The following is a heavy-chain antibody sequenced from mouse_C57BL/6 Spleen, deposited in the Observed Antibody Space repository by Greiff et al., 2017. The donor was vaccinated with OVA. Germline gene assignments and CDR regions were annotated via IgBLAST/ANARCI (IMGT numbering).Heavy chain of an antibody. D-gene: IGHD4-1*02. V-gene: IGHV1-64*01. Sequence: QVQLQQPGAELVKPGASVKLSCKASGYTFTSYWMHWVKQRPGQGLEWIGMIHPNRGSNNYNEKFKSKATLTVDNYYSTASMQLRSLTSADSAVYYCALNGDRFAYWGQWTLGTVSA. CDR1: GYTFTSYW. CDR3: ALNGDRFAY. CDR2: IHPNRGSN. J-gene: IGHJ3*01.